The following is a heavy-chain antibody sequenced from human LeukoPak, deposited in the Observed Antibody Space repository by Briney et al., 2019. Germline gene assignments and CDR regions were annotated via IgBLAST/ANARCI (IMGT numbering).Heavy chain of an antibody. V-gene: IGHV4-38-2*01. J-gene: IGHJ5*02. Sequence: ASETLSLTCAVSGYSISISFYWGWIRQPPGKGLEWIGSIYHTGGTYYNPSLNSRVTISVDTSKNHFSLKLSSVTAADTAVYYCARVRTSSLGWFDPWGQGTLVTVSS. CDR2: IYHTGGT. CDR1: GYSISISFY. D-gene: IGHD1-1*01. CDR3: ARVRTSSLGWFDP.